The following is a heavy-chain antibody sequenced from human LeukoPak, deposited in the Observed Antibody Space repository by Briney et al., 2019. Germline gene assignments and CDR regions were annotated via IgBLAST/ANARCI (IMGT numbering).Heavy chain of an antibody. D-gene: IGHD6-13*01. CDR2: TSGSGGTK. J-gene: IGHJ4*02. CDR3: AKDAPNSSSCPFDY. V-gene: IGHV3-23*01. Sequence: PGGSLRLSCAASGFIFKNHAMSWVRQAPGKGLEWVSATSGSGGTKFYADSVKGRFTISRDNSKDTLYLQMNSLRAEDTAIYYCAKDAPNSSSCPFDYWGQGTLVTVSS. CDR1: GFIFKNHA.